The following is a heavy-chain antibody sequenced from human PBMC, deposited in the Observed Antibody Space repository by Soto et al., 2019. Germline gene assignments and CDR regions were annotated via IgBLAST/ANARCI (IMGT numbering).Heavy chain of an antibody. CDR3: ATYHDDEWESYRHRY. CDR1: GLAFRSFL. J-gene: IGHJ4*02. D-gene: IGHD3-16*02. V-gene: IGHV3-7*01. Sequence: PWWSLRLCCAASGLAFRSFLMSWFRQAPGGGLEWVANINQDGRDTYYSDSVRDRFTISRDNAANSLFLHMNSLGAEDTAVYYCATYHDDEWESYRHRYWGQGTLVTVSS. CDR2: INQDGRDT.